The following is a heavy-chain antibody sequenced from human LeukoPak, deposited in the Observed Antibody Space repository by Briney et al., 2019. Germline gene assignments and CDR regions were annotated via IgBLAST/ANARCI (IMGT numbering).Heavy chain of an antibody. V-gene: IGHV1-46*01. D-gene: IGHD6-13*01. CDR1: GYTFTSHY. Sequence: ASVKVSCKASGYTFTSHYMHWVRQAPGQGLEWMGIINPSGGSTSYAQKFQGRVTMTRDTSTSTVYMELSSLRSEDTAVYYCAFGYSTYYFDYWGQGTLVTVSS. J-gene: IGHJ4*02. CDR2: INPSGGST. CDR3: AFGYSTYYFDY.